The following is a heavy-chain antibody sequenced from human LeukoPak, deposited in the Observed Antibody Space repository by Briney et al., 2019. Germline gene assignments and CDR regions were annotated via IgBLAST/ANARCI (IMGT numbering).Heavy chain of an antibody. J-gene: IGHJ5*02. Sequence: GASVKVSCKASGYTFTSYDINWVRQATGQGLEWMGWMNPNSGNTGYAQKFQGRVTITRNTSISTAYMELSSLRSEDTAVYYCARGVGIYNWFDPWGQGTLVTVSS. CDR3: ARGVGIYNWFDP. CDR2: MNPNSGNT. V-gene: IGHV1-8*03. CDR1: GYTFTSYD. D-gene: IGHD1-14*01.